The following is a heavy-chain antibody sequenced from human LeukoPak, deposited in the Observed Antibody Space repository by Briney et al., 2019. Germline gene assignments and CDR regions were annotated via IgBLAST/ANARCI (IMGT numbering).Heavy chain of an antibody. V-gene: IGHV3-30-3*01. CDR1: GFTFSSYA. J-gene: IGHJ4*02. Sequence: GRSLRLSCAASGFTFSSYAMHWVRQAPGKGLEWVAVISYDGSNKYYADSVEGRFTISRDNSKNTLYLQMNSLRAEDTAVYYCARAVGRAYFDYWGQGTLVTVSS. D-gene: IGHD1-26*01. CDR3: ARAVGRAYFDY. CDR2: ISYDGSNK.